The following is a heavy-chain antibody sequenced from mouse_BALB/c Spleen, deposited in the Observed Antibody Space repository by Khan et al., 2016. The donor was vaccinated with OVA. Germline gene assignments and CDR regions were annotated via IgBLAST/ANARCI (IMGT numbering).Heavy chain of an antibody. D-gene: IGHD1-1*01. CDR2: INPSSGYT. CDR1: GYTFTSYT. V-gene: IGHV1-4*02. J-gene: IGHJ4*01. CDR3: ARGGSSHYAMDY. Sequence: QVQLQQSAAELARPGASVKMSCKASGYTFTSYTMHWVKQRPGQGLEWIGYINPSSGYTEYNQKLKDKTTLTAEKSSSTAYMQLSSLTSEDSAVYYCARGGSSHYAMDYWGQGTSVTVSS.